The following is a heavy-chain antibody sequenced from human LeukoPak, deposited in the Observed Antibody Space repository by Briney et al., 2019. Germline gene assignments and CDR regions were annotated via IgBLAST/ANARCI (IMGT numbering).Heavy chain of an antibody. CDR2: IYGGGST. CDR1: GFTVNTNY. V-gene: IGHV3-66*01. J-gene: IGHJ3*02. D-gene: IGHD6-13*01. CDR3: ARDRTTAAGTDDAFDI. Sequence: GGSLRLSCAASGFTVNTNYMSWVRQAPGKGLEWVSLIYGGGSTYYADSVKGRSTISRDISKNTLYLQVNSLRAEDTAVYYCARDRTTAAGTDDAFDIWGQGTMVTVSS.